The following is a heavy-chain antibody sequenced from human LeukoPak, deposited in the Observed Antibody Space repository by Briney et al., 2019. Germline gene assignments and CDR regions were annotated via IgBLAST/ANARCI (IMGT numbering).Heavy chain of an antibody. CDR1: GFTVSSNY. CDR3: ARGGGSAPFDY. V-gene: IGHV3-53*04. Sequence: GGSLRLSCAASGFTVSSNYMSWVRQAPGKGLEWVSVIYSGGSTYYADSVKGRFTISRHNSKNTLYLQMNSLRAEDTAVCYCARGGGSAPFDYWGQGTLVTVSS. D-gene: IGHD1-26*01. CDR2: IYSGGST. J-gene: IGHJ4*02.